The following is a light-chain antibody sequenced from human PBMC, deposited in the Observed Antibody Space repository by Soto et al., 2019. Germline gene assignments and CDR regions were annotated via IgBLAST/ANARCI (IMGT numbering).Light chain of an antibody. J-gene: IGLJ1*01. CDR2: YDD. CDR3: AAWDDSLNGQV. CDR1: SSNIGNNA. Sequence: SVLPQPPSVSEAPRQRVTISCSGSSSNIGNNAVNWYQQLPGKAPKLLIYYDDLLPSGVSDRFSGSKSGTSASLAISGLQSEDEADYYCAAWDDSLNGQVFGTGTKVTVL. V-gene: IGLV1-36*01.